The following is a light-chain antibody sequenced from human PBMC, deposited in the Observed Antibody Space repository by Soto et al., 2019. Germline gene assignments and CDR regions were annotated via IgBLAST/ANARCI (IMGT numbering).Light chain of an antibody. CDR3: QQYNNWPLS. J-gene: IGKJ1*01. CDR2: GAS. Sequence: EIVMTQSPATLSVSPGERATRSCRASQSVSSNLAWYQQKPGQAPRLLIYGASTRATGIAARFSGSGSGTEFTLTISSLQSEDFAVYYCQQYNNWPLSFGQGTKVEIK. CDR1: QSVSSN. V-gene: IGKV3-15*01.